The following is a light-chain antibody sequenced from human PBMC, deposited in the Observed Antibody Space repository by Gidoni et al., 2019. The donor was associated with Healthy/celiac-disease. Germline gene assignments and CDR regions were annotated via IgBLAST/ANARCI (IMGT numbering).Light chain of an antibody. CDR3: QSAVSSTTYVV. V-gene: IGLV3-25*03. Sequence: SYELTQPPSVSVSPGQTARNTCSGDALAKQYAYWYQQKPGQAPILVMYKDSERPSGIPERFSGSSSGTTVTLTISGVQAEDEADYYCQSAVSSTTYVVFGGGTKLTVL. J-gene: IGLJ2*01. CDR1: ALAKQY. CDR2: KDS.